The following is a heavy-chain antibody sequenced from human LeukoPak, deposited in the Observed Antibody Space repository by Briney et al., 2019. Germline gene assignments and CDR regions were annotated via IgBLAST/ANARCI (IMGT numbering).Heavy chain of an antibody. Sequence: SSETLSLTCAAYGGSFSGHYWSWIRQPPGKGLEWIAEITDTGSSNYNPSLKSRVTISVDTSKNQVSLKLISVTAADTAVYYCARKKRGYGYNWLDPWGQGTLVTVSS. D-gene: IGHD5-18*01. CDR3: ARKKRGYGYNWLDP. CDR2: ITDTGSS. J-gene: IGHJ5*02. CDR1: GGSFSGHY. V-gene: IGHV4-34*01.